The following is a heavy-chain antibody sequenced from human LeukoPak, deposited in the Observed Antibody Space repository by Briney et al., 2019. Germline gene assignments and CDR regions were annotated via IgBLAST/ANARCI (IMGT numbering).Heavy chain of an antibody. CDR2: INHSGST. J-gene: IGHJ5*02. CDR3: ARGPTLDIVVVPAAHNWFDP. CDR1: GGSFSGYY. Sequence: SETLSLTCAVYGGSFSGYYWSWIRQPPGKGLEWIGEINHSGSTNYNPSLKSRVTISVDTSKNQFSLKLSSVTAADTAVYYCARGPTLDIVVVPAAHNWFDPWGQGTLVTVSS. D-gene: IGHD2-2*03. V-gene: IGHV4-34*01.